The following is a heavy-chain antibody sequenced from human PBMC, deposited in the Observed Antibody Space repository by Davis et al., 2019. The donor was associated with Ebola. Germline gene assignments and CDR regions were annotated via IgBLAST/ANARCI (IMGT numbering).Heavy chain of an antibody. Sequence: GESLKISCAASGFTFGDYAMHWVRQAPGKGLEWVSYISSSSSTIYYADSVKGRFTISRDNARNSLYLQMNNLRDEDTAVYYCACTIFGVVSSFDHWGQGTLVTVSS. V-gene: IGHV3-48*02. J-gene: IGHJ4*02. CDR2: ISSSSSTI. CDR1: GFTFGDYA. CDR3: ACTIFGVVSSFDH. D-gene: IGHD3-3*01.